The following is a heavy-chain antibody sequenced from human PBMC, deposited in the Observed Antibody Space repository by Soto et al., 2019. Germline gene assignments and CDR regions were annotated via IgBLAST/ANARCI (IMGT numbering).Heavy chain of an antibody. CDR3: AREREASGFAP. CDR1: GYTFTSYD. V-gene: IGHV1-8*01. Sequence: KASGYTFTSYDINWVPKATGQGLEWMGWMNPNSGNTAYAQKFQGRVTMTRNTSISTAYMELSSLRSEDTAVYYCAREREASGFAPWGQGTLVTVSS. J-gene: IGHJ5*02. CDR2: MNPNSGNT. D-gene: IGHD1-26*01.